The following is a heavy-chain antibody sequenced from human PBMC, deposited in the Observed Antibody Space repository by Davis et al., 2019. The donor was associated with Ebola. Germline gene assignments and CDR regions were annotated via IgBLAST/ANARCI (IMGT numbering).Heavy chain of an antibody. Sequence: GGSLRLSCAASGFTVRNTHMSWVRQAPGKGLEWVSGIYGGDTHYADSVKGRCTISRDNSKNTLHLQMNRLRVEDTAVYFCAREPTGNYYYFYGMDVWGKGTTVSVSS. CDR1: GFTVRNTH. D-gene: IGHD4-11*01. CDR2: IYGGDT. V-gene: IGHV3-53*01. CDR3: AREPTGNYYYFYGMDV. J-gene: IGHJ6*04.